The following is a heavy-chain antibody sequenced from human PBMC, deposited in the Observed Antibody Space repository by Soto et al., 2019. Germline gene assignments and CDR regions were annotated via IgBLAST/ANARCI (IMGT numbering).Heavy chain of an antibody. V-gene: IGHV1-69*10. CDR3: ARGKGYSGYDPYYFDY. CDR1: GGTFSSYA. CDR2: IIPILGIA. D-gene: IGHD5-12*01. Sequence: ASVKVSCKASGGTFSSYAISWVRQAPGQGLEWMGGIIPILGIANYAQKFRGRVTITADKSTSTAYMELSSLRSEDTAVYYCARGKGYSGYDPYYFDYWGQGTLVTVSS. J-gene: IGHJ4*02.